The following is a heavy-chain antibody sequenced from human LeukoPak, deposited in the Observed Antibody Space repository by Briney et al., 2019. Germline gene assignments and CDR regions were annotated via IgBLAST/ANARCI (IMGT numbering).Heavy chain of an antibody. D-gene: IGHD2-2*01. CDR2: IIPILGIA. V-gene: IGHV1-69*04. CDR3: ASLGLYCSSTSCSPRSGLDP. CDR1: GGTFSSYA. Sequence: SVKVSCKASGGTFSSYAISWVRQAPGQGLEWMGRIIPILGIANYAQKFQGRVTITADKSTSTAYMELSSLRSEDTAVYYCASLGLYCSSTSCSPRSGLDPWGREPWSPSPQ. J-gene: IGHJ5*02.